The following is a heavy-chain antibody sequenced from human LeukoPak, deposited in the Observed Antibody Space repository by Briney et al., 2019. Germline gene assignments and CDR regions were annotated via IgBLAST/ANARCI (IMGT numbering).Heavy chain of an antibody. D-gene: IGHD3-16*02. J-gene: IGHJ4*02. CDR2: INAGNGNT. V-gene: IGHV1-3*01. Sequence: EASVKVSCKASGYTFTSYAMHWVRQAPGQRLEWMGWINAGNGNTKYSQKFQGRVTITRDTSASTAYMELSSLRSEDTAVYYCARGETLYYDYVWGSYRNADFDYWGQGTLSPSPQ. CDR3: ARGETLYYDYVWGSYRNADFDY. CDR1: GYTFTSYA.